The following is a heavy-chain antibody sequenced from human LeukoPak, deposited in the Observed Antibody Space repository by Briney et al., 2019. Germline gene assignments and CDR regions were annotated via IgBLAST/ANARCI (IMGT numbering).Heavy chain of an antibody. CDR2: IYYSGST. CDR3: CSFYSSSGYRGRYSMDV. V-gene: IGHV4-59*08. CDR1: GGSFSGYY. D-gene: IGHD6-13*01. Sequence: SGTLSLTCAVYGGSFSGYYWSWIRQPPGKGLEWIGYIYYSGSTNYNPSLKSRVTISVDTSKNQFSLRLSSVTAADTAVYYCCSFYSSSGYRGRYSMDVWGQGTTVTVSS. J-gene: IGHJ6*02.